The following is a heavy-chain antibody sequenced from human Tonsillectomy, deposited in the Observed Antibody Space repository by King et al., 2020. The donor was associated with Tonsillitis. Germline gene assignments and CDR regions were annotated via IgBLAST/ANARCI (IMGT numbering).Heavy chain of an antibody. D-gene: IGHD6-13*01. CDR2: IYPGDSDT. J-gene: IGHJ3*02. Sequence: QLVQSGAEVKKPGESLKISCKGSGYSFTSYWIGWVRQMPGKGLEWMGIIYPGDSDTRYSPSFQGQVTIAADKSISTAYLQWSRLKASDTAMYYCARPGIAALGWALDAFDIWGQGTMVTVSS. V-gene: IGHV5-51*01. CDR3: ARPGIAALGWALDAFDI. CDR1: GYSFTSYW.